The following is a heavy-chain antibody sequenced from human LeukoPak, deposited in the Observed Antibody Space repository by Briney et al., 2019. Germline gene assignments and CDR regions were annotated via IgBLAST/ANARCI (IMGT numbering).Heavy chain of an antibody. Sequence: GGSLRRSCAASGNYWTHWVRQAPGKGLVWVSHINSDGSWTSYADSVKGRFTISKDNAKNTVYLQMNNLRAEDTAVYYCVSFYETYWGRGTLVTVSS. CDR2: INSDGSWT. D-gene: IGHD2-2*01. CDR3: VSFYETY. J-gene: IGHJ4*02. CDR1: GNYW. V-gene: IGHV3-74*01.